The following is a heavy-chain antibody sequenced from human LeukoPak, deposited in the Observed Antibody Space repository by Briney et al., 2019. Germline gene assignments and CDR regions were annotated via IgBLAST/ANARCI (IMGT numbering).Heavy chain of an antibody. J-gene: IGHJ4*02. CDR1: GFTFSRFS. D-gene: IGHD6-13*01. V-gene: IGHV3-21*01. Sequence: KPGGSLRLSCAASGFTFSRFSMNWVRQAPGKGLEWVSSISSSSSYIYYADSVKGRFTISRDNAKNSLYLQMNSLRAEDTAVYYCARGGIAAAGTAYWGQGTLVTVSS. CDR2: ISSSSSYI. CDR3: ARGGIAAAGTAY.